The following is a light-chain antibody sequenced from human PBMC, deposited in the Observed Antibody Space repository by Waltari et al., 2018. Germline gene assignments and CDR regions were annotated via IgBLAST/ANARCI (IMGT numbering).Light chain of an antibody. CDR2: GAS. Sequence: DIQMTQSPSSLSASVGDRVTITCRTSQDISSHLSWYHQKPRKAPKRLIYGASSLESGVPSRFSGNGSGTEFTLTISSLQPEDFTTYYCLQYLTTPYTFGQGTKLEIK. J-gene: IGKJ2*01. V-gene: IGKV1-17*01. CDR1: QDISSH. CDR3: LQYLTTPYT.